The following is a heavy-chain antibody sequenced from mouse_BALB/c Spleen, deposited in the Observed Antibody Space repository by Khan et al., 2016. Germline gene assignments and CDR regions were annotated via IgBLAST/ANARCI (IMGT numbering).Heavy chain of an antibody. CDR2: IYTETGEP. Sequence: IQLVQAGPELKKPGETVKISCKASGYTFTDYSMHWVKQAPGKGLKWMGRIYTETGEPTYPDDFKGRFALSLETSASTAYLQIINLKNEDTATYFCAGRDYYDYWCHDTTLTVSS. CDR3: AGRDYYDY. V-gene: IGHV9-2-1*01. J-gene: IGHJ2*01. CDR1: GYTFTDYS.